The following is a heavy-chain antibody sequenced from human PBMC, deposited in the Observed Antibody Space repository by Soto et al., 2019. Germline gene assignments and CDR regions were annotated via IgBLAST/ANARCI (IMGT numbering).Heavy chain of an antibody. CDR1: GYTFTSYY. V-gene: IGHV1-46*01. CDR2: INPSGGST. Sequence: QVQLVQSGAEVKKPGASVKVSCKASGYTFTSYYMHWVRQAPGQGLEWMGIINPSGGSTSYAQKFQGKVNMTRATSTSTVYMELSSLGSEVTAVYYWAGAVLPPQSIGVDQYYFDYWGQGTLVTVSS. CDR3: AGAVLPPQSIGVDQYYFDY. D-gene: IGHD3-10*01. J-gene: IGHJ4*02.